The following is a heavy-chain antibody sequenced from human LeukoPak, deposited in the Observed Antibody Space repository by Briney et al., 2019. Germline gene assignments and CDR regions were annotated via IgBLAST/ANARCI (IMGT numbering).Heavy chain of an antibody. Sequence: GGSLRLSCAASGFTFSNFALSWVRRTPGKGLEWVSGIINSGGTHYGASVKGRVTISIDNSKNTLYLEMNSLRAEDTAIYYCAKMKGHPLPKYYMDVWGQGTTVTVSS. J-gene: IGHJ6*01. CDR3: AKMKGHPLPKYYMDV. CDR1: GFTFSNFA. CDR2: IINSGGT. V-gene: IGHV3-23*01. D-gene: IGHD1-26*01.